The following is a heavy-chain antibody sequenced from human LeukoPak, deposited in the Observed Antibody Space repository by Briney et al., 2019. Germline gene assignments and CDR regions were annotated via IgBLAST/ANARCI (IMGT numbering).Heavy chain of an antibody. Sequence: GGSLRLSCAASGFTFSNYWMSWVRQAPGKGLEWVANIRLDGSEKYYVDSVKGRFTISRDNAKNSLYLQMNSLRAEDTAVYYCARGRDAFDIWGQGTMVTVSS. CDR2: IRLDGSEK. CDR1: GFTFSNYW. CDR3: ARGRDAFDI. J-gene: IGHJ3*02. V-gene: IGHV3-7*01.